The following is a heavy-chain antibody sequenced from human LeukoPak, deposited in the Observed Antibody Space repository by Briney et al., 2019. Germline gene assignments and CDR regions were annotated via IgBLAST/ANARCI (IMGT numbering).Heavy chain of an antibody. D-gene: IGHD3-3*01. CDR2: INPNSGGT. J-gene: IGHJ5*02. V-gene: IGHV1-2*02. Sequence: GASVKVSCKASGYTFTGYYMHWVRQAPGQGLEWMGWINPNSGGTNYAQKFQGRVTMTRDTSISTAYMELSRLRSDDTAVYYCARSHLRFLEWLPPWGQGTLVTVSS. CDR1: GYTFTGYY. CDR3: ARSHLRFLEWLPP.